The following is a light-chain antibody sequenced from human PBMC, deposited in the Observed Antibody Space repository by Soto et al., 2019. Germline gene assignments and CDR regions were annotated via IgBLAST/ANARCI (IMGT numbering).Light chain of an antibody. J-gene: IGKJ1*01. V-gene: IGKV3-20*01. CDR2: GAS. CDR1: QSVSSSY. Sequence: EIVLTQSPGTLSLSPGERVTLSCRASQSVSSSYLAWYQQKPGQAPRLLIYGASSGATGIPDRFSGSGSGTDFTLTISRLEPEDFAVYYCQQYGSSPTTFGQGTKVEIK. CDR3: QQYGSSPTT.